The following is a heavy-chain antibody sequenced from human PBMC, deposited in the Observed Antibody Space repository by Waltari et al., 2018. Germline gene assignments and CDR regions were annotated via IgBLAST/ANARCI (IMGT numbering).Heavy chain of an antibody. Sequence: QVQLVQSGAEVKKPGASVKVSCKASGYTFTSYYMHWVRQAPGQGLEWMGIINPSGGSTSYAQKFQGRVTMTRDTSTSTVYMELSSLRSEDTAVYYCARGLVVVPLAPYYFDYWGQGTLVTVSS. V-gene: IGHV1-46*01. CDR1: GYTFTSYY. CDR3: ARGLVVVPLAPYYFDY. CDR2: INPSGGST. J-gene: IGHJ4*02. D-gene: IGHD2-15*01.